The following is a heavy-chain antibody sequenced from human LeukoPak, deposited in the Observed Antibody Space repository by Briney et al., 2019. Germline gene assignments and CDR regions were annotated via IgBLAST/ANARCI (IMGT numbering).Heavy chain of an antibody. CDR2: ISSSSSTI. J-gene: IGHJ6*02. CDR3: ARSVTGKNGMDV. D-gene: IGHD1-20*01. V-gene: IGHV3-48*01. Sequence: GGSLRLSCAASGFTFSSYSMNWVRQAPGKGLEWVSYISSSSSTIYYADSVKGRFTISRDISKNTLYLQMNSLRAEDTAVYYCARSVTGKNGMDVWGQGTTVTVSS. CDR1: GFTFSSYS.